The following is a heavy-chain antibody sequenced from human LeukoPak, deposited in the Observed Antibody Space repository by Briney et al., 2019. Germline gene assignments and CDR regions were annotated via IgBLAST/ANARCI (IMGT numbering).Heavy chain of an antibody. Sequence: ASVEVSCKASGYTFTSYGISWVRQAPGQGLEWMGWISAYNGNTNYAQKLQGRVTMTTDTSTSTAYMELRSLRSDDTAVYYCARDRDSSGWYYYYYGMDVWGQGTTVTVSS. D-gene: IGHD6-19*01. V-gene: IGHV1-18*01. CDR1: GYTFTSYG. CDR3: ARDRDSSGWYYYYYGMDV. J-gene: IGHJ6*02. CDR2: ISAYNGNT.